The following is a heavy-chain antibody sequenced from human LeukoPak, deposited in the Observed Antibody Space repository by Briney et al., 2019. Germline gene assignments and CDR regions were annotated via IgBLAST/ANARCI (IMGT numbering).Heavy chain of an antibody. J-gene: IGHJ4*02. CDR2: IGTAGDT. CDR3: AKRGVVIRVILVGFHKEAYYFDS. CDR1: GFTFSSYD. Sequence: PGGSLRLSCAASGFTFSSYDMHWVRQVPGKGLEWVSAIGTAGDTHYSGSVKGRFTISRENAKNSLFLQMNSLRAEDTAVYFCAKRGVVIRVILVGFHKEAYYFDSWGQGALVTVSS. V-gene: IGHV3-13*01. D-gene: IGHD3-22*01.